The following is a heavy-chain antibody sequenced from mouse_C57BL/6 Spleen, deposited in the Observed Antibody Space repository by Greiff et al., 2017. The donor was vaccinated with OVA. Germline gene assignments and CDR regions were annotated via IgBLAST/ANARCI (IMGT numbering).Heavy chain of an antibody. D-gene: IGHD3-3*01. Sequence: QVQLQQPGAELVMPGASVKLSCKASGYTFTSYWMHWVKQRPGHGLEWIGEIDPSDSYTNYNQKFKGKSTWTVDKSSSTAYMQLSSLTSEDSAVYYCAREGSDYFDYWGQGTTLTVSS. CDR1: GYTFTSYW. CDR3: AREGSDYFDY. CDR2: IDPSDSYT. V-gene: IGHV1-69*01. J-gene: IGHJ2*01.